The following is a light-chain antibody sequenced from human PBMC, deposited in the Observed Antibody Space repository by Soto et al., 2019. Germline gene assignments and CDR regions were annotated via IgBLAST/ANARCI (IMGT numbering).Light chain of an antibody. Sequence: DIQMTQSPSSLSASVGDRVTITCRASQSISSHLNWYQQKPGNAPKVLISAASSLQSGVPSRFSGSGSGTDFTLTISSLQPEDYATYYCQHSYSSLFTFGQGTKLEIK. V-gene: IGKV1-39*01. J-gene: IGKJ2*01. CDR1: QSISSH. CDR3: QHSYSSLFT. CDR2: AAS.